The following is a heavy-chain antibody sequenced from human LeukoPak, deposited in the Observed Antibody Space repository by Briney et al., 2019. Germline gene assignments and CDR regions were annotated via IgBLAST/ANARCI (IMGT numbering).Heavy chain of an antibody. CDR2: INPSGGGT. D-gene: IGHD2-2*02. J-gene: IGHJ5*02. Sequence: GASVKVSCKASGYTFTSYYMHWVRQAPGQGLEWMGVINPSGGGTSYAQKFQGRVTMTRDTSTSTVYMELSSLRSEDTAVYYCARGGGDIVVVPAAIGNWFDPWGQGTLVTVSS. CDR3: ARGGGDIVVVPAAIGNWFDP. CDR1: GYTFTSYY. V-gene: IGHV1-46*01.